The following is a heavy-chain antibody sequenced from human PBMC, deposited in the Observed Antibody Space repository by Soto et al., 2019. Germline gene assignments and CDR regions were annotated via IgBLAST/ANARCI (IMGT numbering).Heavy chain of an antibody. CDR1: GGSFSGYY. Sequence: LSLTCGVYGGSFSGYYWSWIRQPPGKGLEWIGEINHSGSTNYNPSLKSRVTISLDTSKNQFSLKLSSVTAADTAVYYCARLYGSGSYNYFYDMDVWGQGTTVTVSS. D-gene: IGHD3-10*01. J-gene: IGHJ6*02. CDR2: INHSGST. V-gene: IGHV4-34*01. CDR3: ARLYGSGSYNYFYDMDV.